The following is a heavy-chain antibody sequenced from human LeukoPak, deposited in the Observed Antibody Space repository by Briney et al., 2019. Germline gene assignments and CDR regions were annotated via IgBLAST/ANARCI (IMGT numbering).Heavy chain of an antibody. J-gene: IGHJ5*02. Sequence: SETLSLTCKVSGYPIGLDYYWVWIRQAPGRGLQWIGGFHRGRIQYNSALKSRVTISIDSSKNQFSLRMWPVTAADTAFYFCARAPSSYESGNGYPNLGWLDPWGRGALVTVSS. CDR1: GYPIGLDYY. CDR2: FHRGRI. V-gene: IGHV4-38-2*02. CDR3: ARAPSSYESGNGYPNLGWLDP. D-gene: IGHD5-24*01.